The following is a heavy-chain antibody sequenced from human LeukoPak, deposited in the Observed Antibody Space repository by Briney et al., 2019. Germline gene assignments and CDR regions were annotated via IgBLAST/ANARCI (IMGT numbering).Heavy chain of an antibody. D-gene: IGHD3-10*01. CDR2: ISGSGGST. CDR3: AKAPKLFYYGSGSFYFDY. J-gene: IGHJ4*02. V-gene: IGHV3-23*01. Sequence: GGSLRLSCAASGFTFSSYWMSWVRQAPGKGLEWVSGISGSGGSTYYADSVKGRFTISRDNSKNTLYLQMNSLRAEDTAVYYCAKAPKLFYYGSGSFYFDYWGQGTLVTVSS. CDR1: GFTFSSYW.